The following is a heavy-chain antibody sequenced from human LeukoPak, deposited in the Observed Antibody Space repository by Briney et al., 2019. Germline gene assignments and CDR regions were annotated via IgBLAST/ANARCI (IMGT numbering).Heavy chain of an antibody. J-gene: IGHJ6*02. D-gene: IGHD6-19*01. CDR1: GDSVSSNSAA. CDR3: VRTVNTAVARYGMDV. CDR2: TYYRSKWYN. Sequence: SQTLSLTCVISGDSVSSNSAAWNWIRQSPSRGLEWLGRTYYRSKWYNDYAVSVKSRITINPDTSKNQFSLQLNSVTPEDAAVYYCVRTVNTAVARYGMDVWGQGTTVTVSS. V-gene: IGHV6-1*01.